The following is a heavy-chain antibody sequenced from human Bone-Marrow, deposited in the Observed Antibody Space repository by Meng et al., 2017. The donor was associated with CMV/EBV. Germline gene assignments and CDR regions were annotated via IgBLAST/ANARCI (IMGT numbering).Heavy chain of an antibody. CDR2: INHSGST. CDR3: ARGCSKTYYVFWSGYYQGGRLFDP. D-gene: IGHD3-3*01. V-gene: IGHV4-34*01. CDR1: GGSFSGYY. Sequence: GSLRLSCAVYGGSFSGYYWSWIRQPPGKGLEWVGEINHSGSTNYNPSLKSRVTISVDRSKNQFSLKLSPMTAADTAVYYCARGCSKTYYVFWSGYYQGGRLFDPWGQGTLATVSS. J-gene: IGHJ5*02.